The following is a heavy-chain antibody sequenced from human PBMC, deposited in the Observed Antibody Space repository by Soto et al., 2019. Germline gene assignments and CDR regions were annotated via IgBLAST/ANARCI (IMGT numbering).Heavy chain of an antibody. CDR3: TKERGMGDTECFHH. CDR1: GFTFNTYA. D-gene: IGHD3-16*01. CDR2: ISRSGRST. J-gene: IGHJ1*01. V-gene: IGHV3-23*01. Sequence: EVQLLESGGGLVQPGGSLRLSCAASGFTFNTYAMSWVRQAPGKGLEWVSSISRSGRSTYYADSVKGRVTISRDNSESTLYLQMNRLRIEDTAVYYWTKERGMGDTECFHHWGQGVLVIVSS.